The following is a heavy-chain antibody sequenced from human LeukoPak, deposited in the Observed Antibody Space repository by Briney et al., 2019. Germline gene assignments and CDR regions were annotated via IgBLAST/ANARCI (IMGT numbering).Heavy chain of an antibody. CDR3: ARSSLAISRVVAAVSDY. Sequence: ASVKVSCKASGYTFTGYYMHWVRQAPGQGLEWMGRINPNSGGTNYAQKFQGRVTITRDTSISTAYMQLSRLRSDDTAVYYCARSSLAISRVVAAVSDYWGQGTLVTVSS. D-gene: IGHD2-15*01. CDR2: INPNSGGT. J-gene: IGHJ4*02. CDR1: GYTFTGYY. V-gene: IGHV1-2*06.